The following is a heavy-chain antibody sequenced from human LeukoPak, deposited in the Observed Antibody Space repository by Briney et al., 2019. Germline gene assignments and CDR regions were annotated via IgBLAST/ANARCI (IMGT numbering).Heavy chain of an antibody. Sequence: ASVKVSCKASGYTFTGYYLHWVRQAPGQGLEWMGGIIPIFGTANYAQKFQGRVTITADESTSTAYMELSSLRSEDTAVYYCARDPGGSLDYWGQGTLVTVSS. CDR3: ARDPGGSLDY. D-gene: IGHD3-10*01. J-gene: IGHJ4*02. CDR1: GYTFTGYY. CDR2: IIPIFGTA. V-gene: IGHV1-69*13.